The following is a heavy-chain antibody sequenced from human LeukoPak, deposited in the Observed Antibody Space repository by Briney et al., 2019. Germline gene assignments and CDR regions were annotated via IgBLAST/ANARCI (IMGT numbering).Heavy chain of an antibody. D-gene: IGHD1-26*01. CDR3: ARDRGGSYLFDY. CDR2: IIPTFGTA. Sequence: SVKVSCKASGGTFSSYAISWVRQAPGQGLEWMGGIIPTFGTANYAQKFQGRVTITADESTSTAYMELSSLRSEDTAVYYCARDRGGSYLFDYWGQGTLVTVSS. J-gene: IGHJ4*02. CDR1: GGTFSSYA. V-gene: IGHV1-69*13.